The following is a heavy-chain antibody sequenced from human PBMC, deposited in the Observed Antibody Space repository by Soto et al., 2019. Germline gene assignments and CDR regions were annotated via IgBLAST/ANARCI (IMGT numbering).Heavy chain of an antibody. Sequence: QVQLVESGGGVVQPGRSLRLSCAASGFTFSSYAMHWVRQAPGKGLEWVAVISYDGSNKYYADSVKGRFTISRDNSKNTLYLQMNSLRAEDTAVYYCARDLKYSSSWGDYYGMDVWGQGTTVTVSS. CDR1: GFTFSSYA. D-gene: IGHD6-13*01. V-gene: IGHV3-30-3*01. CDR3: ARDLKYSSSWGDYYGMDV. CDR2: ISYDGSNK. J-gene: IGHJ6*02.